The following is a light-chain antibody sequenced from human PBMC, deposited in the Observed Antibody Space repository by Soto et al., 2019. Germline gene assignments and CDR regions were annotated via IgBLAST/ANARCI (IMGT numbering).Light chain of an antibody. V-gene: IGLV2-14*01. CDR1: SSDVAGYNY. J-gene: IGLJ2*01. CDR2: DVS. CDR3: SSYTSSSTPI. Sequence: QSALTQPASVSGSPGQSITISCTGTSSDVAGYNYVSWYQQHPGKAPKLMIYDVSNRPSGVSNRFSGSKSGNTASLTISGLQAEAVADYYCSSYTSSSTPIFGGGTKLTVL.